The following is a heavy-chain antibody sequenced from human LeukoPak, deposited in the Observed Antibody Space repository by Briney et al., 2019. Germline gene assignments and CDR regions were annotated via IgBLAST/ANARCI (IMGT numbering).Heavy chain of an antibody. CDR1: GDSISSYY. D-gene: IGHD2-2*01. CDR2: IYYSGST. V-gene: IGHV4-59*01. Sequence: SETLSLTCTVSGDSISSYYWSWIRQPPGKGLEWIGYIYYSGSTNYNPSLKSRVTISVDTSKNQFSLKLNSVTAADTAVYYCAREPVTKNWFDPWGQGTLVTVSS. J-gene: IGHJ5*02. CDR3: AREPVTKNWFDP.